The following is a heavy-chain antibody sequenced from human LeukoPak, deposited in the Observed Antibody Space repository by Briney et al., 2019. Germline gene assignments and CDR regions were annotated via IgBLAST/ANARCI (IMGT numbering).Heavy chain of an antibody. CDR2: IYYSGST. Sequence: PSETLSLTCTVPGGSISSYYWSWIRQPPGKGLEWIGYIYYSGSTNYNPSLKGRVTISVDTSKNQFSLKLSSVTAADTAVYYCARVVGSGGSYYYYMDVWGKGTTVTVSS. J-gene: IGHJ6*03. CDR1: GGSISSYY. V-gene: IGHV4-59*01. D-gene: IGHD1-26*01. CDR3: ARVVGSGGSYYYYMDV.